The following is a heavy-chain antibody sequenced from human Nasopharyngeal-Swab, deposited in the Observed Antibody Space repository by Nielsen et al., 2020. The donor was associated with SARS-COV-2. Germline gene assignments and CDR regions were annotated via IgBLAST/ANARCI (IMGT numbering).Heavy chain of an antibody. D-gene: IGHD2-21*01. CDR3: AKDIRGDYWYFDL. J-gene: IGHJ2*01. Sequence: GGSARLSWAGAGFSFDDYAMHWVRHAPGKGLERVSGISWNSGSTGYADSVKGRFTISRDNAKNSLYLQMNSLRAEDTALYYCAKDIRGDYWYFDLWGRGTLVTVSS. CDR2: ISWNSGST. V-gene: IGHV3-9*01. CDR1: GFSFDDYA.